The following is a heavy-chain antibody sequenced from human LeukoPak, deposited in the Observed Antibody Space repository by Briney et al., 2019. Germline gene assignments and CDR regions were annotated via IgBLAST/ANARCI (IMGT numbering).Heavy chain of an antibody. J-gene: IGHJ4*02. CDR1: GYSISSGYY. CDR3: ARGQYSYGYEGGLDY. V-gene: IGHV4-38-2*02. CDR2: IYHSGST. D-gene: IGHD5-18*01. Sequence: PSETLSLTCTVSGYSISSGYYWGWIRQPPGKGLEWIGSIYHSGSTYYNPSLKSRVTISVDTSKNQFSLKLSSVTAADTAVYYCARGQYSYGYEGGLDYWGQGTLVTVSS.